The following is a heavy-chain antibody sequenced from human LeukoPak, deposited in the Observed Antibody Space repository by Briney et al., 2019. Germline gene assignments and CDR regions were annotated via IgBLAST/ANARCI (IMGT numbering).Heavy chain of an antibody. D-gene: IGHD5-18*01. CDR3: ARENSYGAFDY. CDR2: IKQDGSEK. CDR1: GFIFSSYW. J-gene: IGHJ4*02. Sequence: GGPLRHSCAASGFIFSSYWMSWVRQAPGKGMEWVANIKQDGSEKYYVDSVKGRFTISRDNAKNSLYLQMNSLRAEDTAVYYCARENSYGAFDYWGQGTLVTVSS. V-gene: IGHV3-7*04.